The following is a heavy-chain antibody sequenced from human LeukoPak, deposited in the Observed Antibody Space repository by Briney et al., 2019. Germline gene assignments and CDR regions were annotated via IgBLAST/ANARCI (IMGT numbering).Heavy chain of an antibody. CDR3: AKDASSGSQWRDYYYYYGMDV. CDR1: GFTFSSYA. J-gene: IGHJ6*02. D-gene: IGHD6-19*01. Sequence: GGSLRLSCAASGFTFSSYAMSWVRQAPGKGLEWVSAISGSGGSIYYADSVKGRFTISRDNSKNTLYLQMNSLRAEDTAVYYCAKDASSGSQWRDYYYYYGMDVWGQGTTVTVSS. V-gene: IGHV3-23*01. CDR2: ISGSGGSI.